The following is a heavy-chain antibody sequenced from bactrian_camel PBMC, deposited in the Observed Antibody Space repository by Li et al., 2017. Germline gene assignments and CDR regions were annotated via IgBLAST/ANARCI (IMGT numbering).Heavy chain of an antibody. CDR1: GFTVRNYY. V-gene: IGHV3S10*01. CDR2: VDSDGRT. D-gene: IGHD1*01. J-gene: IGHJ4*01. Sequence: VQLVESGGGLVRPGGSLRLSCAASGFTVRNYYMSWVRQAPGEGLEWVSTVDSDGRTTYPYSVRGRFTISRDNAKNTLYLQMNSLQLEDTALYYCTAEAPGCRNWDCRGQGTQVTVS.